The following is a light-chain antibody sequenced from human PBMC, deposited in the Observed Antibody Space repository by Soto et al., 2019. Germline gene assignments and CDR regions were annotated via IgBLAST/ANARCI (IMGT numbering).Light chain of an antibody. Sequence: TVMTHSPATLSVSPWERATLSCRASQSVSSNLAWYQQKPGQAPRLLIYGASTRATGIPARFSGSGSGTEFTLTISSLQSEDFAVYYCQQYNNWPQTFGQGTKVDIK. V-gene: IGKV3-15*01. CDR3: QQYNNWPQT. J-gene: IGKJ1*01. CDR1: QSVSSN. CDR2: GAS.